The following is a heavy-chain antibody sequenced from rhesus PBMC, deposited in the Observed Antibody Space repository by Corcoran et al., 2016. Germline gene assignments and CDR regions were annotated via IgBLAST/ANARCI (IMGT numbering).Heavy chain of an antibody. CDR2: ITYRGST. D-gene: IGHD3-3*01. CDR3: ARDLAARDY. CDR1: GGSISSGYSY. V-gene: IGHV4-122*02. Sequence: QVQLQASGPGLVKPSEPLSLTCAVSGGSISSGYSYWSWFRQPPGTGREWIGYITYRGSTRYNPSLKSRVTISRDTSNNQFSLKLSSVTAADTAVYYCARDLAARDYWGQGVLVTVSS. J-gene: IGHJ4*01.